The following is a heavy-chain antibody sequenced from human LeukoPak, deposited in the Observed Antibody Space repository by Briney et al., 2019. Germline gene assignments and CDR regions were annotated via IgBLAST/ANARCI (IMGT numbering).Heavy chain of an antibody. D-gene: IGHD2-2*01. V-gene: IGHV1-18*01. CDR2: ISAYNGNT. Sequence: ASVKVSCKASGGTFSSYAISWVRQAPGQGLEWMGWISAYNGNTNYAQKLQGRVTMTTDTSTSTAYMELRSLRSDDTAVYYCVNVKLLSGAFDIWGQGTMVTVSS. CDR3: VNVKLLSGAFDI. J-gene: IGHJ3*02. CDR1: GGTFSSYA.